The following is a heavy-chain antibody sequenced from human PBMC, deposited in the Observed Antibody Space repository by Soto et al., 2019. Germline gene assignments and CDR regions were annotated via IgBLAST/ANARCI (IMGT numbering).Heavy chain of an antibody. V-gene: IGHV1-69*12. J-gene: IGHJ4*02. CDR3: ARGAGTVTTYDGSYYSDF. CDR1: GGTFSMYA. CDR2: IIPMFGTS. Sequence: QVQLVQSGAEVKKPGSSVKVSCKASGGTFSMYAISWVRQAPGQGLEWMGGIIPMFGTSKYAQNFQGRLTITADESTTAAYRELSSLRSEDTALYYCARGAGTVTTYDGSYYSDFWGQGTLVTVSS. D-gene: IGHD4-17*01.